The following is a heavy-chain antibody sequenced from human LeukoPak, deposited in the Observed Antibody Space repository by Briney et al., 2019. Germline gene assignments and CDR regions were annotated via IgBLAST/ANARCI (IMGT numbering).Heavy chain of an antibody. D-gene: IGHD4-23*01. Sequence: GGSLRLSCAASGFTFSSYGMHWVRQAPGKELEWVAFIRRDGRDEDYAASVKGRFTVSRDNSRNTLYLQMNGLRPEDTALYYCAKDRDGGNFFFDYWGQGTLVTVSS. J-gene: IGHJ4*02. CDR3: AKDRDGGNFFFDY. CDR2: IRRDGRDE. CDR1: GFTFSSYG. V-gene: IGHV3-30*02.